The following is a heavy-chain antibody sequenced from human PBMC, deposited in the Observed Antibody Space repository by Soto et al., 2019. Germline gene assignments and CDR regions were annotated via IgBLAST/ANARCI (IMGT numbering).Heavy chain of an antibody. J-gene: IGHJ6*02. Sequence: PGGSLRLSCAASGFTFSNAWMSWVRQAPGKGLEWVGRIKSKTDGGTTEYAASVKGRFTISRDDSKSIAYLQMNSLKTDDTAVYYCTRRGSYSYYYGMDVWGHGTTVTVSS. CDR1: GFTFSNAW. CDR2: IKSKTDGGTT. CDR3: TRRGSYSYYYGMDV. D-gene: IGHD3-16*01. V-gene: IGHV3-15*01.